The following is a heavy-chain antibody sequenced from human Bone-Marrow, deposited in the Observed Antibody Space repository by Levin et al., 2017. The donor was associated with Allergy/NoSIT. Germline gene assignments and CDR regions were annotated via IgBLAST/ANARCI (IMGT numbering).Heavy chain of an antibody. V-gene: IGHV3-9*01. CDR1: GFTFDDYA. CDR2: ISWNSGSI. J-gene: IGHJ6*02. CDR3: AKDISKGLWFGELLSGGGMDV. Sequence: SLKISCAASGFTFDDYAMHWVRQAPGKGLEWVSGISWNSGSIGYADSVKGRFTISRDNAKNSLYLQMNSLRAEDTALYYCAKDISKGLWFGELLSGGGMDVWGQGTTVTVSS. D-gene: IGHD3-10*01.